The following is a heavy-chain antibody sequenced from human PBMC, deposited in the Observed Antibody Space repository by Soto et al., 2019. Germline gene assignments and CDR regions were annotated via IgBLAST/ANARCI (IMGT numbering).Heavy chain of an antibody. D-gene: IGHD3-9*01. CDR3: ARDRLTGYHDAFDI. CDR2: INWNGGST. J-gene: IGHJ3*02. CDR1: GFTFENYG. Sequence: SLRLYCAATGFTFENYGMSWVRQAPGKGLEWVSSINWNGGSTGYADSVKGRFTISRDNAKNSLYLQMNSLRAEDTALYHCARDRLTGYHDAFDIWGQGTMVTVSS. V-gene: IGHV3-20*01.